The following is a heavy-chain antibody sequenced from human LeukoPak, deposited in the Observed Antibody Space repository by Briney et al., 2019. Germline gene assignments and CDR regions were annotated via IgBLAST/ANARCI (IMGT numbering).Heavy chain of an antibody. Sequence: SETLSLTCTVSSDSITAYYWSWIRQPPGQGLEWIGYIYYSGRTYFNTYLTSRVPMSIDTSKNQFSLTVDSVTAADTAVYYCARTRPGSGYFFDSWGRGTLVTVSS. CDR3: ARTRPGSGYFFDS. V-gene: IGHV4-59*08. D-gene: IGHD5-12*01. CDR1: SDSITAYY. J-gene: IGHJ4*02. CDR2: IYYSGRT.